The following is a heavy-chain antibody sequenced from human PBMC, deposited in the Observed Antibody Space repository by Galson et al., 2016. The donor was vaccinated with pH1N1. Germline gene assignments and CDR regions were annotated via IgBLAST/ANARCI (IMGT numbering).Heavy chain of an antibody. CDR1: GGTFTNYA. D-gene: IGHD5-12*01. J-gene: IGHJ6*02. V-gene: IGHV1-69*13. CDR3: ARGFSGYDRLEYYQNGMDV. Sequence: SVKVSCKASGGTFTNYAINWVRQAPGQGLEWMGGLIPILGTPDYAQTLQGSVTITADENTNTAYMEMSSLRAEDTAVYYCARGFSGYDRLEYYQNGMDVWGQGTTVTVSS. CDR2: LIPILGTP.